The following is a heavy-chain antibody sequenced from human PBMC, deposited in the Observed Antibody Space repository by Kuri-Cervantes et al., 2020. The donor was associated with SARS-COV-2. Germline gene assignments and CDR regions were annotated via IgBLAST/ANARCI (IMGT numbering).Heavy chain of an antibody. V-gene: IGHV3-48*04. Sequence: GESLKISCAASGFTFGNYWMNWVRQAPGKGLEWVSYISSSGSTIYYADSVKGRFTISRDNAKNSLYLQMNSLRAEDTAVYYCARPYDEGPTTPNWGQGTLVTVSS. CDR1: GFTFGNYW. CDR3: ARPYDEGPTTPN. D-gene: IGHD3-22*01. J-gene: IGHJ4*02. CDR2: ISSSGSTI.